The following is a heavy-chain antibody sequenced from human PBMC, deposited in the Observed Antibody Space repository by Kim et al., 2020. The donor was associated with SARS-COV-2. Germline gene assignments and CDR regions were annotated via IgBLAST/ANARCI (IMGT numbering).Heavy chain of an antibody. J-gene: IGHJ5*02. CDR3: ARQDCSGGGCRGGFDP. CDR2: IYFSGAT. V-gene: IGHV4-39*01. D-gene: IGHD2-15*01. CDR1: GGSISSTSYY. Sequence: SETLSLTCTVSGGSISSTSYYWGWLRPPPGKGLEWIGRIYFSGATNSHPSLKSRVTISVDTSKNQFSLKLSSVTAADTAVYYCARQDCSGGGCRGGFDPWGQGALFTVS.